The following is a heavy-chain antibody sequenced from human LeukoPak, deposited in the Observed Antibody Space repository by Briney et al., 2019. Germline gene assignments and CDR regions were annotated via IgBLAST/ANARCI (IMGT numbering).Heavy chain of an antibody. Sequence: SETLSLTCAVSGGSISSSNWWSWVRQPPGKGLEWIGEIYHSGSTNYNPSLKSRVTISVDKSKNQFSLKLSSVTAADTAVYYCARSRYDSSGYPLGYWGQGTLVTVSS. V-gene: IGHV4-4*02. CDR3: ARSRYDSSGYPLGY. J-gene: IGHJ4*02. CDR1: GGSISSSNW. CDR2: IYHSGST. D-gene: IGHD3-22*01.